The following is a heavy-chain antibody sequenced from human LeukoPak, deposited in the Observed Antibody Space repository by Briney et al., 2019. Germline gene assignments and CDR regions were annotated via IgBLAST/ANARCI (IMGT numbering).Heavy chain of an antibody. CDR3: ANLDYGDYVTPY. D-gene: IGHD4-17*01. CDR2: IIPILGIA. Sequence: SVKVSCKASGGTLSSYAISWVRQAPGKGLEWTGRIIPILGIANYAQKFQGRVTIAADKSTSTAYMELSSLRSEDTAVYYCANLDYGDYVTPYWGQGTLVTVSS. CDR1: GGTLSSYA. V-gene: IGHV1-69*04. J-gene: IGHJ4*02.